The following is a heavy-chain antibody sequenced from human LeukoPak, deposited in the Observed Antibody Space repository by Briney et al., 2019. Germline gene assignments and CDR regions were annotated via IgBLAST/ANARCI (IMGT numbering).Heavy chain of an antibody. CDR3: AKDGAAPGSGGDYFDY. Sequence: GGSLRLSCAASGFTFSNYAMSWVRQAPGKGLEWVSVITANGGRTYYADSVKGRFTISSDNSKNTLSLQMNSLRADDTAVCYCAKDGAAPGSGGDYFDYWGQGTLVTVSS. V-gene: IGHV3-23*01. CDR2: ITANGGRT. D-gene: IGHD3-10*01. J-gene: IGHJ4*02. CDR1: GFTFSNYA.